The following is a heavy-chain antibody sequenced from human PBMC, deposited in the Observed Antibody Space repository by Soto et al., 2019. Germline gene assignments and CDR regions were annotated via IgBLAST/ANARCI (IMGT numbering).Heavy chain of an antibody. Sequence: EVQLVESGGGLVKPGGSLRLSCAASGFTFSSYSMKWVRQGPGKGLEWVSSISSSSSYIYYADSVKGRFTISRDNAKNSLYLQMNSLRAEDTAVYYCARSRSSGWYNAFDIWGQGTMVTVSS. J-gene: IGHJ3*02. CDR1: GFTFSSYS. V-gene: IGHV3-21*01. D-gene: IGHD6-19*01. CDR2: ISSSSSYI. CDR3: ARSRSSGWYNAFDI.